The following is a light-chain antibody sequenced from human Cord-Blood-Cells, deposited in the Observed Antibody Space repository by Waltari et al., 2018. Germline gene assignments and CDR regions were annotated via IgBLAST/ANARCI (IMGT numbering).Light chain of an antibody. CDR2: GAS. CDR1: QSVSSN. V-gene: IGKV3-15*01. J-gene: IGKJ1*01. Sequence: EIVMTQSPATLSVSPGATATLSCRASQSVSSNLAWYQQKPGQAPRLLIYGASTRATGIPARFSGSGSGTEFTPTISSLQSEDLAVYYCQQYNNWPRTFGQGTKVEIK. CDR3: QQYNNWPRT.